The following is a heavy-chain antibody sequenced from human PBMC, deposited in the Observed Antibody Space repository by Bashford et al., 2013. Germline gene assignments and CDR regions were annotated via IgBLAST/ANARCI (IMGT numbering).Heavy chain of an antibody. CDR1: GGSFSGYY. Sequence: SETLSLTCAVYGGSFSGYYWSWIRQPPGKGLEWIGEINHSGSTNYNPSLKSRVTISVDTSKNQFSLKLSSVTAADTAVYYCARTRRDRLFDYWGQGTLVTVSS. D-gene: IGHD5/OR15-5a*01. CDR2: INHSGST. CDR3: ARTRRDRLFDY. J-gene: IGHJ4*02. V-gene: IGHV4-34*01.